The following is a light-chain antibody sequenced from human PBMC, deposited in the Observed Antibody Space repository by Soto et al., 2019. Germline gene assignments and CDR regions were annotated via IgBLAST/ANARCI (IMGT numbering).Light chain of an antibody. V-gene: IGKV1-39*01. CDR1: QSISSY. CDR3: QQSYSTPWT. CDR2: AAS. J-gene: IGKJ1*01. Sequence: DIQMTQSPSSLSASVGDRVTITCRASQSISSYLNWYQQKPGKAPKLLICAASSLQSGVPSRFSGSGSGKDFTLTISSLQPEDFATYYCQQSYSTPWTFGQGTKVEIX.